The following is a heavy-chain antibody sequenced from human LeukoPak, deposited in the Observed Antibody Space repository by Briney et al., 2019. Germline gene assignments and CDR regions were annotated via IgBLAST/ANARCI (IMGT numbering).Heavy chain of an antibody. V-gene: IGHV4-61*02. CDR3: ARVVGSSSSIWFDP. CDR1: GDSISRGNDY. J-gene: IGHJ5*02. Sequence: SETLSLPCTVSGDSISRGNDYWRWIRQPAGRGLEWIGRVCSSGNTNYNPFLKSRVTISIDTSKNQFSPKLSAVTAPDTAPYFCARVVGSSSSIWFDPWGQGTLVTVSS. CDR2: VCSSGNT. D-gene: IGHD6-6*01.